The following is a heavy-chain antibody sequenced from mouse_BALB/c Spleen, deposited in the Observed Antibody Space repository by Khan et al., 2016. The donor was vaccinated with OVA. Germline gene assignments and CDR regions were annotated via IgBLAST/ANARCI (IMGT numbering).Heavy chain of an antibody. CDR2: ISIYSDNI. J-gene: IGHJ2*01. D-gene: IGHD2-2*01. Sequence: QVQLQQSGPELVRPGESVRISCKGSGYTFTDYAMHWVKQSQAKSLEWIGVISIYSDNINYSKKFKGKATMTVDKSSSTAYMALARLTSEDSAIYYCARGGQWVRRGCGNSDYWGQGTTLTVSS. CDR3: ARGGQWVRRGCGNSDY. CDR1: GYTFTDYA. V-gene: IGHV1S137*01.